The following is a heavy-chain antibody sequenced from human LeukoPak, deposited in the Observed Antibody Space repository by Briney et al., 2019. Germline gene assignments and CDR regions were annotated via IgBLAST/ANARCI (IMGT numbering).Heavy chain of an antibody. Sequence: GGSLRLSCAASGFTFSSYGMHWVRQAPGKGLEWGTVIWYAGSNKYYADSVKGRFTISRDNSKNTLYLQMNSLRAEDTAVYYCARDRDTAMVTPYYYGMDVWGQGTTVTVSS. CDR2: IWYAGSNK. V-gene: IGHV3-33*01. CDR1: GFTFSSYG. D-gene: IGHD5-18*01. CDR3: ARDRDTAMVTPYYYGMDV. J-gene: IGHJ6*02.